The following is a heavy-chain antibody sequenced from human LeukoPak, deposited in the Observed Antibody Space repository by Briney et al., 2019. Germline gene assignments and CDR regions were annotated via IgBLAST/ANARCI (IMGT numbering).Heavy chain of an antibody. Sequence: PGGSLRLSCAASGFIATSNYMTWVRQAPGKGLEWVSVIYSGGTTYYADSVKGRFNISRDNSKNTLNLQMNSLRAEDTAVYYCAINTMVRGVIIMDVWARGPRSPSP. CDR2: IYSGGTT. D-gene: IGHD3-10*01. J-gene: IGHJ6*03. CDR1: GFIATSNY. V-gene: IGHV3-66*01. CDR3: AINTMVRGVIIMDV.